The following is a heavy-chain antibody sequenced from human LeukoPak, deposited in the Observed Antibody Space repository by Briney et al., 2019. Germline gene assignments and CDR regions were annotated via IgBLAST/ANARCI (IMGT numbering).Heavy chain of an antibody. CDR1: GYTFTSYY. CDR2: INPSGGST. D-gene: IGHD5-18*01. CDR3: AGWTRGYSYGTGHSYYYYYMDV. V-gene: IGHV1-46*01. J-gene: IGHJ6*03. Sequence: ASVKVSCKASGYTFTSYYMHWVRQAPGQWLEWMGIINPSGGSTSYAQKFQGRVTMTRDTSTSTVYMELSSLRSEDTAVYYCAGWTRGYSYGTGHSYYYYYMDVWGKGTTVTVSS.